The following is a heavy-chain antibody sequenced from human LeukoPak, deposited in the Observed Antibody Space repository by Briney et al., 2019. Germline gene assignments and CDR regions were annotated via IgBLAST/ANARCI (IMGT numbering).Heavy chain of an antibody. J-gene: IGHJ6*02. CDR2: ISSSGSTI. CDR1: GFTFSSYE. D-gene: IGHD3-10*01. Sequence: GGSLRLSCAASGFTFSSYEMNWVRQAPGKGLEWVSYISSSGSTIYYADSVKGRFTISRDNAKNSLYLQMNSLRAEDTAVYYCPRYTGSGSYYNFFYYYGMDVWGQGTTVTVSS. CDR3: PRYTGSGSYYNFFYYYGMDV. V-gene: IGHV3-48*03.